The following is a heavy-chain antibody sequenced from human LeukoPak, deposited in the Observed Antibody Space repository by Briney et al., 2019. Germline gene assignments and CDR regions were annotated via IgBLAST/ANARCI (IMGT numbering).Heavy chain of an antibody. D-gene: IGHD6-13*01. CDR2: IIPILGIA. CDR1: GGTFSSYA. CDR3: ARDGGGIAAAGKHY. V-gene: IGHV1-69*04. Sequence: SVKVSCKASGGTFSSYAISWVRQAPGQGLEWMGRIIPILGIANYAQKFQGRVTITADKSTSTAYMELSSLRSEDTAVYYCARDGGGIAAAGKHYWGQGTLVTVSS. J-gene: IGHJ4*02.